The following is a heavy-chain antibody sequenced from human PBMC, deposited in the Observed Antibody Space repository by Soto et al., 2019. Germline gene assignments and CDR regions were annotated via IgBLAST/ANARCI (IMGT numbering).Heavy chain of an antibody. CDR2: IRKKAYSYTT. Sequence: EVQLVESGGGLVQPGGSLRLSCSASGFTFSDHYMDWVRQAPGKGLEWVGRIRKKAYSYTTECAASVKDRFTISRDDSRSSVYLQMNSLKIEDTAVYYCTSSWGDHRYFDTWGQGTLVTVSS. CDR1: GFTFSDHY. V-gene: IGHV3-72*01. CDR3: TSSWGDHRYFDT. J-gene: IGHJ4*02. D-gene: IGHD3-10*01.